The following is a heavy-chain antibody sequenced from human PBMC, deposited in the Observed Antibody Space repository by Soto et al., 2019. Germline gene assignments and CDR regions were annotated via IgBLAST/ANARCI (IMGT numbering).Heavy chain of an antibody. D-gene: IGHD3-3*01. CDR1: GYTLNTYY. J-gene: IGHJ6*02. Sequence: ASVKVSCKASGYTLNTYYMHWVRQAPGQGPEWMGIINPRGGSTTYAQNFQDRVTMTRDTSSSTVYMEVSSLRSEDTDVYYCARGGGFSTYDYNVDVWGQGTSVTVSS. V-gene: IGHV1-46*02. CDR2: INPRGGST. CDR3: ARGGGFSTYDYNVDV.